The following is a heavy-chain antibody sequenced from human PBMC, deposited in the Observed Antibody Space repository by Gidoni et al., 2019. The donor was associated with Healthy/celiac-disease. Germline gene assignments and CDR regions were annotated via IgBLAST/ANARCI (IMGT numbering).Heavy chain of an antibody. D-gene: IGHD1-26*01. CDR3: ARDLALHFSGSYWDFFDY. V-gene: IGHV1-18*01. CDR1: GYTFTSYG. J-gene: IGHJ4*02. Sequence: QVQLVQSGAEVKKPGASVKVSCKASGYTFTSYGISWVRQAPGQGFEWMGWISAYNDNTNYAQKLQGRVTMTTDTSTSTAYMELRSLRSDDTAVYYCARDLALHFSGSYWDFFDYWGQGTLVTVSS. CDR2: ISAYNDNT.